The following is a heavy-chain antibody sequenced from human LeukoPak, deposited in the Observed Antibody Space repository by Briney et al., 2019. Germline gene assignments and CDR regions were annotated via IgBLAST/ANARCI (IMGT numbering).Heavy chain of an antibody. CDR2: IIPIFGTA. Sequence: SVKVSCKASGGTFSSYAISWVRQAPGQGLEWMGGIIPIFGTANYAQKFQGRVTITADKSTSTAYMELSSLRSEDTAVYYCAREDWNDWDYYYGMVVWGKGTTVTVSS. D-gene: IGHD1-1*01. CDR3: AREDWNDWDYYYGMVV. J-gene: IGHJ6*04. V-gene: IGHV1-69*06. CDR1: GGTFSSYA.